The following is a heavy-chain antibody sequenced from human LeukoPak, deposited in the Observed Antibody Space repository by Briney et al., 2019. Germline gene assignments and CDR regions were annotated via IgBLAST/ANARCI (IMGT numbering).Heavy chain of an antibody. CDR3: ARGRRYSSGWYGEY. J-gene: IGHJ4*02. D-gene: IGHD6-19*01. V-gene: IGHV1-2*02. CDR2: INPNSGDT. CDR1: GYTFTCYY. Sequence: GASVTVSCKASGYTFTCYYMHWVRQAPGQGLEWMGWINPNSGDTNYAQKFQGRVTMTRDTSISTAYMELSSLRSEDTAVYYCARGRRYSSGWYGEYWGQGTLVTVSS.